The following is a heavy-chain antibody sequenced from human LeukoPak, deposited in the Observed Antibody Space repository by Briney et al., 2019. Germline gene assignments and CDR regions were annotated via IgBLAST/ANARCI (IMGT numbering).Heavy chain of an antibody. Sequence: GGSLRLSCAASGFTFSRYDMSWVRQAPGKGLEWVSDITGSGSSTYYADSVKGRFTFSRDNSKNTLYLQMNTLRAEDTAVYYCARVRGVMTSFDYWGQGTLVTVSS. CDR1: GFTFSRYD. D-gene: IGHD3-10*01. CDR3: ARVRGVMTSFDY. CDR2: ITGSGSST. V-gene: IGHV3-23*01. J-gene: IGHJ4*02.